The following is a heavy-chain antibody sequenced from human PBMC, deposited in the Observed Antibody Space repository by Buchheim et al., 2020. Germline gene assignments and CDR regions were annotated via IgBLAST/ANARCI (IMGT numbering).Heavy chain of an antibody. Sequence: QLQLQESGPGLVKPSETLSLTCTVSGGSIDSRNYYWGWIRQPPGEGLEWIGTICSTGTTYYNPSLKSRVTISVDPSKNQVSLKLSSVTAADTAVYYCARDPYYYDNSGYKYFFDYWGQGIL. CDR2: ICSTGTT. CDR1: GGSIDSRNYY. CDR3: ARDPYYYDNSGYKYFFDY. J-gene: IGHJ4*02. D-gene: IGHD3-22*01. V-gene: IGHV4-39*07.